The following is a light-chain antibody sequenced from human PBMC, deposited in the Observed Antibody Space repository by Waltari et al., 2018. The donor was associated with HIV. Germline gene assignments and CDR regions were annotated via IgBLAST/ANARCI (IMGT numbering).Light chain of an antibody. J-gene: IGLJ2*01. Sequence: QSVLTQPPSVSAAPGQKVTIPCPGSNSNIGNNYVSWYQQLPGTAPKLLIYDNNKRPSGIPDRFSGSKSGTSATLGITGLQTGDEADYYCGTWDSSLSAGVFGGGTKLTVL. CDR1: NSNIGNNY. CDR2: DNN. V-gene: IGLV1-51*01. CDR3: GTWDSSLSAGV.